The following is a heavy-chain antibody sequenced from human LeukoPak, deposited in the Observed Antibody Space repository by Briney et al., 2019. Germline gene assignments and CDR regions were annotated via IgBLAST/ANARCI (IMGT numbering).Heavy chain of an antibody. J-gene: IGHJ4*02. CDR3: ARLYLRDHCSSTSCYGLYFDY. CDR1: GYSITSGYY. D-gene: IGHD2-2*01. Sequence: SETLSLTCAVSGYSITSGYYWGWIRQPPGKGLEWIGSIYHSESTYYNPSLKTRVTISVDTSKNQFSLKLSSVTAADTAVYYCARLYLRDHCSSTSCYGLYFDYWGQGTLVTVSS. CDR2: IYHSEST. V-gene: IGHV4-38-2*01.